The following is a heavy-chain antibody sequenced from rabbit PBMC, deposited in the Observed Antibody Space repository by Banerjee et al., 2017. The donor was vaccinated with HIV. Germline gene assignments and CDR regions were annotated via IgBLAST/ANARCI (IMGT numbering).Heavy chain of an antibody. V-gene: IGHV1S47*01. CDR2: IYTGSGTT. J-gene: IGHJ4*01. Sequence: QPRQEVEGAGLEKPRGWIERSSQRSGFDLSNSAMCWGRQAPGKGLEWIGYIYTGSGTTDYASLAKGRITNTRTPSVWTLALYTSDLTAADTATYFCARSSCGCYYFYLWGPGTLVTVS. CDR3: ARSSCGCYYFYL. CDR1: GFDLSNSA. D-gene: IGHD1-1*01.